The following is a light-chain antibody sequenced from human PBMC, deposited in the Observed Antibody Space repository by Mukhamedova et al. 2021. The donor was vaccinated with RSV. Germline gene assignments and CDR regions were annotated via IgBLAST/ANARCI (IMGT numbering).Light chain of an antibody. CDR2: DAS. CDR3: QQSYDTPLT. J-gene: IGKJ3*01. Sequence: KPGKAPKLLISDASDLQTGVPSRFSGSGSGTDFSLTITTLQRDDFGTYYCQQSYDTPLTFGPGTKVDIK. V-gene: IGKV1-39*01.